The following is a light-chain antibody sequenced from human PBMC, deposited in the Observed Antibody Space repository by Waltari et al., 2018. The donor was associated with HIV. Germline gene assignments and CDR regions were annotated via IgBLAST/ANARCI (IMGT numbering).Light chain of an antibody. V-gene: IGKV3-11*01. CDR2: DAS. CDR3: QQRSNWPSIT. J-gene: IGKJ5*01. Sequence: EIILTQSTATLSVSPGDTATLSCRASQSISSSLPWYLHKPGQAPRPPMYDASKMATGIPARFSGSGSGTDFTLTVGRLEPEDFAVYYCQQRSNWPSITFGQGTRLAIK. CDR1: QSISSS.